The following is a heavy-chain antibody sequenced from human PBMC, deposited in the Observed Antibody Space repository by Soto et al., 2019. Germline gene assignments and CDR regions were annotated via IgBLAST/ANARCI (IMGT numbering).Heavy chain of an antibody. CDR2: ISQDGTIA. CDR1: GFAFGSYW. V-gene: IGHV3-74*01. CDR3: LRDQRHWNEFADQ. D-gene: IGHD1-1*01. J-gene: IGHJ5*02. Sequence: EVQLVGSGGGLVQPGGSLRLSCAASGFAFGSYWMHWVRQAPGKGLVWVSRISQDGTIATQADSVKGRFTISRDNAKNTLYLQMNSLRADDTAVYYCLRDQRHWNEFADQWGQGTLVTVSS.